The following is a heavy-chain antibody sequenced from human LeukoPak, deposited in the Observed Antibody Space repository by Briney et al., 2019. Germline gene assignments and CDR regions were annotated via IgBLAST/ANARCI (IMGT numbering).Heavy chain of an antibody. V-gene: IGHV3-73*01. CDR1: GFTFSGSA. CDR2: IRSKANSYAT. CDR3: TRRLYCSSTSCTPLMDV. J-gene: IGHJ6*03. D-gene: IGHD2-2*01. Sequence: PGGSLRLSCAASGFTFSGSAMHWVRQASGKGLEWVGRIRSKANSYATAYAASVKGRFTISRDDSKNTAYLQMNSLKTEDTAVYYCTRRLYCSSTSCTPLMDVWGKGTTVTVSS.